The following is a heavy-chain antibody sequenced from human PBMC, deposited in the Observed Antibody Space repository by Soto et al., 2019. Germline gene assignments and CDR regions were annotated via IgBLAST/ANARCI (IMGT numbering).Heavy chain of an antibody. D-gene: IGHD3-22*01. CDR1: GFTFSSYA. J-gene: IGHJ4*02. Sequence: GGSLRLSCAASGFTFSSYAMSWVRQAPGKGLEWVSAISGSGGSTYYADSVKGRFTISRDNSKNTLYLQMNSLRAEDTAVYYCAKSGSDYYDSSGYHYWGQGTLVTVSS. CDR3: AKSGSDYYDSSGYHY. V-gene: IGHV3-23*01. CDR2: ISGSGGST.